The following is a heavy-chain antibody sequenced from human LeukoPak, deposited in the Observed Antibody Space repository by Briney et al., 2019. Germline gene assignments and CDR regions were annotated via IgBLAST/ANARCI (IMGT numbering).Heavy chain of an antibody. D-gene: IGHD6-6*01. CDR1: GFTFSNYW. Sequence: GGSLRLSCAAPGFTFSNYWMSWVRQAPGRGLEWVANINQDGSVKYYVDSVKGRFTISRDNAKNSQYLQMNSLRVEDTAVYYCARIGYSSSSLDYWGQGTLVTVSS. V-gene: IGHV3-7*01. J-gene: IGHJ4*02. CDR2: INQDGSVK. CDR3: ARIGYSSSSLDY.